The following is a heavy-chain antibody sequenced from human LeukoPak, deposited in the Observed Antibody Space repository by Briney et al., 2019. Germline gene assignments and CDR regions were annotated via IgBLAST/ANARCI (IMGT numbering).Heavy chain of an antibody. Sequence: GGSLRLSCAASGFTFSSYAMHWVRQAPGKGLERVAVISYDGSNKYYADSVKGRFTISRDNSKNTLYLQMNSLRAEDTAVYYCARDRGGREGAGPFDYWGQGTLVTVSS. J-gene: IGHJ4*02. V-gene: IGHV3-30-3*01. D-gene: IGHD1-26*01. CDR1: GFTFSSYA. CDR2: ISYDGSNK. CDR3: ARDRGGREGAGPFDY.